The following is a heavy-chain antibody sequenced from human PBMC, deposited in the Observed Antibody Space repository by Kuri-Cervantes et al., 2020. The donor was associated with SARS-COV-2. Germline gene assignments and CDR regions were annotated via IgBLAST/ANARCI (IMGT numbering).Heavy chain of an antibody. CDR2: IYYSGST. CDR1: GGSISSYY. CDR3: ARAGSLLWFGELLSLFDY. J-gene: IGHJ4*02. D-gene: IGHD3-10*01. V-gene: IGHV4-59*12. Sequence: SETLSLTCTVPGGSISSYYWSWIRQPPGKGLEWFGYIYYSGSTNYNPSLKSRVTISVDTSKNQFSLKLSSVTAADTAVYYCARAGSLLWFGELLSLFDYWAQGTLVTVSS.